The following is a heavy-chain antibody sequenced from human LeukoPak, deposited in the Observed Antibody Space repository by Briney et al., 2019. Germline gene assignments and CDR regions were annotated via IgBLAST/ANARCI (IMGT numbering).Heavy chain of an antibody. D-gene: IGHD1-26*01. Sequence: GGSLRLSCAASGFTFSSYSMNWVRQAPGKGLEWVSSISSSSSYIYYADSVKGRFTISRDNAKNSLYLQMNSLRAEDTAVYYCARDKWELLRGYFDYWGQGTLVTVSS. J-gene: IGHJ4*02. CDR1: GFTFSSYS. CDR3: ARDKWELLRGYFDY. V-gene: IGHV3-21*01. CDR2: ISSSSSYI.